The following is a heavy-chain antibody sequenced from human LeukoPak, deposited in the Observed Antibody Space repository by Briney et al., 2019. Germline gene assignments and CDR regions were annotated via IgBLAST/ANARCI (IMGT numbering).Heavy chain of an antibody. D-gene: IGHD2-8*02. CDR2: VSGSGANT. V-gene: IGHV3-23*01. J-gene: IGHJ5*02. CDR3: AKGGRDTGGNWFDP. CDR1: GSTFSNYA. Sequence: PGGSLRLSCAASGSTFSNYAMSWVRQAPGKGLEWVSGVSGSGANTYYADSVKGRFTISRDNSKKTLHLQMNSLRAEDTAIYYCAKGGRDTGGNWFDPWGQGTLVTVSS.